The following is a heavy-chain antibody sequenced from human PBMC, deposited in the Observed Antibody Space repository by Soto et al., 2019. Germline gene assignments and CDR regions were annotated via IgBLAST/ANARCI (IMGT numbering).Heavy chain of an antibody. CDR1: GYTFTSYA. CDR3: ARGVKGFGESDPG. D-gene: IGHD3-10*01. V-gene: IGHV1-3*01. CDR2: INAGNGNT. J-gene: IGHJ4*02. Sequence: QVQLVQSGAEVKKPGASVKVSCKASGYTFTSYAMHWVRQAPGQRLEWMGWINAGNGNTKYSQKFQGRVTITRDTSASTAYMELRSLRSEDRAVYYCARGVKGFGESDPGWGQGTLVTVSS.